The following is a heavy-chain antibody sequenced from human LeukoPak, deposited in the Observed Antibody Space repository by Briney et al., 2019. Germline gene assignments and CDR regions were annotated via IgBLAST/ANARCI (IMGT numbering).Heavy chain of an antibody. J-gene: IGHJ4*02. CDR2: IYHTGTT. Sequence: SETLSLTCNVSGGSISDTSYYWGWIRQPPGKGLDWIGSIYHTGTTYYSPSLKSRVTISVHTSKNHFSLELSSVTAADTAVYYCTRTYCTSSSCYYFDYWGQGTLVTVSS. D-gene: IGHD2-2*01. V-gene: IGHV4-39*02. CDR3: TRTYCTSSSCYYFDY. CDR1: GGSISDTSYY.